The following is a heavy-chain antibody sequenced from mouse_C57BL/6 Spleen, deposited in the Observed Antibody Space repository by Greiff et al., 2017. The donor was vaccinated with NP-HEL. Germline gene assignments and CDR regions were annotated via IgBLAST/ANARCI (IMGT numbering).Heavy chain of an antibody. V-gene: IGHV1-82*01. CDR3: ARMGYSKGYFDV. Sequence: VQLQQSGPELVKPGASVKISCKASGYAFSSSWMNWVKQRPGKGLEWIGRIYPGDGDTNYNGKFKGKATLTADKSSSTAYMQLSSLTSEDSAVYFCARMGYSKGYFDVWGTGTTVTVSS. CDR2: IYPGDGDT. CDR1: GYAFSSSW. D-gene: IGHD2-5*01. J-gene: IGHJ1*03.